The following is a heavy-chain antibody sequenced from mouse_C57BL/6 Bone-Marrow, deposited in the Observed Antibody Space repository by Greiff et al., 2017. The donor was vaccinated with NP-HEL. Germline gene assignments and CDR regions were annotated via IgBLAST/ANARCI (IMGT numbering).Heavy chain of an antibody. CDR1: GFTFSDYY. CDR2: ISNGGGST. J-gene: IGHJ3*01. CDR3: ARWDYDGGSWFAY. D-gene: IGHD2-4*01. V-gene: IGHV5-12*01. Sequence: EVQVVESGGGLVQPGGSLKLSCAASGFTFSDYYMYWVRQTPEKRLEWVAYISNGGGSTYYPDTVKGRFTISRDNAKNTLYLQMSRLKSEDTAMYYCARWDYDGGSWFAYWGQGTLVTVSA.